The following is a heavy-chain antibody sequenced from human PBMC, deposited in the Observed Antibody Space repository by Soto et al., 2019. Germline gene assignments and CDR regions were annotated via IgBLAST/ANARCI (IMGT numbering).Heavy chain of an antibody. V-gene: IGHV3-64D*06. D-gene: IGHD2-2*01. CDR1: GFTFSSYA. CDR2: ISSNGGST. Sequence: GGSLRLSCSASGFTFSSYAMHWVRQAPGKGLEYVSAISSNGGSTYYADSVKGRFTISRDNSKNTLYLQMSSLRAEDTAVYYCVKDRQYQLLSYNWFDPWGQGTLVTVSS. CDR3: VKDRQYQLLSYNWFDP. J-gene: IGHJ5*02.